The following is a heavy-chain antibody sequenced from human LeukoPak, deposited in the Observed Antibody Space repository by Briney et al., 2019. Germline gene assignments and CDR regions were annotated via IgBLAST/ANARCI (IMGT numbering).Heavy chain of an antibody. CDR3: ARDGSITMIPFDI. J-gene: IGHJ3*02. D-gene: IGHD3-22*01. Sequence: GASVKVSCKASGYTFTGYYMHWVRQAPGQGLEWMGRINPNSGGTNYAQRFQGRVTMTRDTSISTAYMELSRLRSDDTAVYYCARDGSITMIPFDIWGQGTMVTVSS. V-gene: IGHV1-2*06. CDR1: GYTFTGYY. CDR2: INPNSGGT.